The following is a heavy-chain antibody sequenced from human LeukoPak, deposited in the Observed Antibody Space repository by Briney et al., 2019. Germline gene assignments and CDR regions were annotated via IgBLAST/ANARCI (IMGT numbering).Heavy chain of an antibody. CDR1: GFTFNSYA. D-gene: IGHD3-3*01. CDR2: ISGSGGST. J-gene: IGHJ5*02. V-gene: IGHV3-23*01. CDR3: ARGDDFWSGYNWFDP. Sequence: PGGSLRLSCAASGFTFNSYAMSWVRQAPGKGLEWVSAISGSGGSTYYADSVKGRFTISRDNSKNTLYLQMNSLRAEDTAVYYCARGDDFWSGYNWFDPWGQGTLVTVSS.